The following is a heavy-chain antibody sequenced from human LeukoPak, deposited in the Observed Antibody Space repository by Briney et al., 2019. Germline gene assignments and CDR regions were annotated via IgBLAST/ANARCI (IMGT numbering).Heavy chain of an antibody. Sequence: ASVKVSCKASGYTFSGYYMHWVRQAPGQGLEWVGWINPNSGGTNYAQKFQGRVTITRNTSRSTAYMELSSLRSEDTTVYYCARDTISSGGSRQFDYWGQGTLVTVSS. J-gene: IGHJ4*02. V-gene: IGHV1-2*02. CDR2: INPNSGGT. CDR3: ARDTISSGGSRQFDY. D-gene: IGHD2-15*01. CDR1: GYTFSGYY.